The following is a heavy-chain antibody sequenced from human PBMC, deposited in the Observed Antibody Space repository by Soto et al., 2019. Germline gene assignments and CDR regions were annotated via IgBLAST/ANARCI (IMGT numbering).Heavy chain of an antibody. D-gene: IGHD1-1*01. V-gene: IGHV4-4*07. CDR3: VRDGTKNLRDRFDP. Sequence: SETLSLTCNVSGASLSGYXXGLIRQPPGKGLEWIGRIYATGSTDYNPSLKSRITMSVDMSKKQFSLTLRSVTAADTAMYYCVRDGTKNLRDRFDPWGRGILVTVSS. CDR2: IYATGST. J-gene: IGHJ5*02. CDR1: GASLSGYX.